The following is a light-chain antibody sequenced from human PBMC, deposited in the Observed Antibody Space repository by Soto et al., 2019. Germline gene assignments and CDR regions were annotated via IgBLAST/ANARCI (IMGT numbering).Light chain of an antibody. Sequence: QSVLTQPPSVSGAPGHRVTISCTWSSSNIGAGYDVHWYQQLPGTAPKLLIFININRPSGVPDRLSGSKSGTSASLAITGLRAEDEADYYCQSYDSSLSGYVFGTGTKVTVL. CDR3: QSYDSSLSGYV. V-gene: IGLV1-40*01. CDR2: INI. CDR1: SSNIGAGYD. J-gene: IGLJ1*01.